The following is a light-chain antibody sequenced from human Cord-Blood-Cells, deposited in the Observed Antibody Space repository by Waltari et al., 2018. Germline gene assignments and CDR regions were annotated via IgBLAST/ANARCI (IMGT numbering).Light chain of an antibody. J-gene: IGLJ2*01. Sequence: QSALTQPASVSGSPGQSITISCTGTSSDVGSYNLVSWYQQHPGKAPKLKIYEGSKRPSGVSNPFSGSKSCNTASLTISGLQAEDEADYYCCSYAGSSTLVVFGGGTKLTVL. CDR1: SSDVGSYNL. CDR3: CSYAGSSTLVV. V-gene: IGLV2-23*01. CDR2: EGS.